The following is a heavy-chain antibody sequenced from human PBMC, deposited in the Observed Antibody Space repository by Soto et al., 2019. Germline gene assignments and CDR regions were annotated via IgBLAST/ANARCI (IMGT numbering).Heavy chain of an antibody. CDR2: ISLYSDGT. J-gene: IGHJ5*02. Sequence: ASVKVSCKPSGYTFSNYGITWVRQAPGQPLEWLGWISLYSDGTNYAQKFQGRVSMTTDTSTTTAYMELRSLRSDDTAVYYCARIVPGAEAWFGPWGQGTLVTVSS. D-gene: IGHD2-2*01. V-gene: IGHV1-18*01. CDR3: ARIVPGAEAWFGP. CDR1: GYTFSNYG.